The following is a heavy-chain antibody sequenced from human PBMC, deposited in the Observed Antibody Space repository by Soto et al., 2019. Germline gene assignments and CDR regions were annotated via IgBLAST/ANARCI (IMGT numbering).Heavy chain of an antibody. CDR3: AKDSYFRFRRGYYYMDV. D-gene: IGHD3-3*01. CDR2: ISYDGSNK. J-gene: IGHJ6*03. V-gene: IGHV3-30*18. CDR1: GFTFSSYG. Sequence: GGSLRLSCAASGFTFSSYGMHWVRQAPGKGLEWVAVISYDGSNKYYADSVKGRFTISRDNSKNTLYLQMNNLRAEDTAVYYCAKDSYFRFRRGYYYMDVWGKGTTVTVSS.